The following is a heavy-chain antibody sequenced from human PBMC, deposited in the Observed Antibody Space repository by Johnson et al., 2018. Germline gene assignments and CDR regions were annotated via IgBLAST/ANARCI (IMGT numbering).Heavy chain of an antibody. CDR3: AKAGSSGSRGFYDAFHI. J-gene: IGHJ3*02. Sequence: VQLVQSGGGLVQPGGSLRLSCAASGFTFSTYAMTWVRQAPGKGLEWVASITGSGGSTYYADSVKGRFTISRDNSKNTLSVQMNRLGGEDTAVYYCAKAGSSGSRGFYDAFHIWGQGTMVTVSS. CDR1: GFTFSTYA. D-gene: IGHD3-22*01. CDR2: ITGSGGST. V-gene: IGHV3-23*04.